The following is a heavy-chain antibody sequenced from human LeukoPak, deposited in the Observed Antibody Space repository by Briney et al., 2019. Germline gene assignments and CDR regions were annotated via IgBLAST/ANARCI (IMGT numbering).Heavy chain of an antibody. CDR2: IGYDGSNK. V-gene: IGHV3-30*02. J-gene: IGHJ4*02. CDR3: AKDPSTIYSSGLDY. CDR1: GFTFSNYA. Sequence: SGGSLRLSCAASGFTFSNYAMHWVRQAPGKGLEWVACIGYDGSNKYHADSVKGRITISRDNSKNTVHVQMNSLRADDTAVYYCAKDPSTIYSSGLDYWGQGVLVTVSS. D-gene: IGHD6-19*01.